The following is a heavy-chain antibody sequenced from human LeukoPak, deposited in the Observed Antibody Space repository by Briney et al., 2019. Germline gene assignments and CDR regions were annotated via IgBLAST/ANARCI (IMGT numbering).Heavy chain of an antibody. V-gene: IGHV3-7*05. J-gene: IGHJ4*02. CDR3: ARHNKIFGVVSYFDY. CDR2: IKEDGSEK. CDR1: GFTFSNSW. D-gene: IGHD3-3*01. Sequence: PGGSLRLSCAASGFTFSNSWMSWVRQAPGKGLERVANIKEDGSEKYYVDSVKGRFTISTDSAKNSLFLQMNSLRAEDTAVYYCARHNKIFGVVSYFDYWGQGTLVTVSS.